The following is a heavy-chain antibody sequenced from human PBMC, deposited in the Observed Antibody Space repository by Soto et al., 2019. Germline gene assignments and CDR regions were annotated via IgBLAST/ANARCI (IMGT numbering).Heavy chain of an antibody. CDR3: NPDWAQSGPP. Sequence: GSLRLSCAGAGFTFSNAWMSWVRQAPGKGLEWVGRIKSKTDGGTTDYAAPVKGRFTISRDDSKNTLYLQMNSLKTADTAVDYCNPDWAQSGPPGGQGTLVTVSS. CDR2: IKSKTDGGTT. CDR1: GFTFSNAW. D-gene: IGHD3-10*01. J-gene: IGHJ5*02. V-gene: IGHV3-15*01.